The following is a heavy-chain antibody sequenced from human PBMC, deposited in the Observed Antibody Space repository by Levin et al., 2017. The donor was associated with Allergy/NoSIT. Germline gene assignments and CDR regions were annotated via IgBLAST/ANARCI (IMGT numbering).Heavy chain of an antibody. CDR3: ARTGLYYYGSGSYWEDAFDI. V-gene: IGHV4-59*01. J-gene: IGHJ3*02. CDR2: IYYSGST. Sequence: SQTLSLTCTVSGGSIRSYYWSWIRQPPGKGLEWIGYIYYSGSTNYNPSLKSRVTISVDTSKNQFSLKLSSVTAADTAVYYCARTGLYYYGSGSYWEDAFDIWGQGTMVTVSS. CDR1: GGSIRSYY. D-gene: IGHD3-10*01.